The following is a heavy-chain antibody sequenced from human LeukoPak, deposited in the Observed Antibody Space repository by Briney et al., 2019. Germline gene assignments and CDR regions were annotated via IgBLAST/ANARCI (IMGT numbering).Heavy chain of an antibody. CDR1: GYTFTKYA. D-gene: IGHD3-10*01. CDR2: INTNTGNP. Sequence: ASVKVSCKASGYTFTKYAMNWVRQAPGQGLEWMGWINTNTGNPTYAQGFTGRFVFSLDTSVSTAYLQISSLKAEDTAVYYCARELVELLWFGELSRGWSDYWGQGTLVTVSS. CDR3: ARELVELLWFGELSRGWSDY. J-gene: IGHJ4*02. V-gene: IGHV7-4-1*02.